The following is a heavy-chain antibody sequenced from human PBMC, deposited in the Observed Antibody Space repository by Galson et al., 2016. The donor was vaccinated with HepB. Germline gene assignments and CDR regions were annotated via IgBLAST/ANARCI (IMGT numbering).Heavy chain of an antibody. V-gene: IGHV3-30*18. CDR2: IAYDGSDQ. CDR3: AKDLGGLEWIPWD. CDR1: GFIFSSHA. Sequence: SLRLSCAASGFIFSSHAMHWVRQAPGKGLEWVALIAYDGSDQYYPDSVRGRFTTTRDDSKNTVFLQMNSLTREDTAVYYCAKDLGGLEWIPWDWGQGTLVTVSS. J-gene: IGHJ4*02. D-gene: IGHD3-3*01.